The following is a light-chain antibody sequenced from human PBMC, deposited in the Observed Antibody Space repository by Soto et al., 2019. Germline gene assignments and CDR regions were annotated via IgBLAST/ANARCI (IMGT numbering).Light chain of an antibody. J-gene: IGKJ3*01. CDR3: QQYNSLSS. CDR1: QSISVW. Sequence: DIQMTQSPSTLSASVGDRVTITCRASQSISVWLAWYQQKAGKAPNLLIYKASRLESGVPSRFSGSGSETEFTLTISGLQPGDSATYYCQQYNSLSSFGPGTKVDIK. V-gene: IGKV1-5*03. CDR2: KAS.